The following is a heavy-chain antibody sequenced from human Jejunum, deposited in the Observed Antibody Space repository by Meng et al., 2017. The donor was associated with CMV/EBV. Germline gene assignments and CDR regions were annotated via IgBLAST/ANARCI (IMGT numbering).Heavy chain of an antibody. CDR1: GYTFPNYG. D-gene: IGHD1-26*01. CDR3: ARVEVGITSGDY. J-gene: IGHJ4*02. CDR2: ISAYNGNT. V-gene: IGHV1-18*01. Sequence: QAQLWQPGGEVNQPCASVKFSCKASGYTFPNYGITWVRQAPGQGLEWMGWISAYNGNTNYAQTLQGRLTMTTDTSTSTAYMELRSLRSDDTAVYYCARVEVGITSGDYWGQGTLVTVSS.